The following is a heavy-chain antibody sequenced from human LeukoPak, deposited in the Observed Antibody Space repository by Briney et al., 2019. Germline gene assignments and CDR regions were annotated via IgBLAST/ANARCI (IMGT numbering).Heavy chain of an antibody. CDR2: IYYSGST. CDR1: GGSISSYY. V-gene: IGHV4-59*01. Sequence: SETLSLTCTVSGGSISSYYWSWIRQPPGKGLEWIGYIYYSGSTNYNPSLKSRVTISVDTSKNQFSLKLSSVTAADTAVYYCARGSTIPNRFDYWGQGTLVTVSS. CDR3: ARGSTIPNRFDY. J-gene: IGHJ4*02. D-gene: IGHD5/OR15-5a*01.